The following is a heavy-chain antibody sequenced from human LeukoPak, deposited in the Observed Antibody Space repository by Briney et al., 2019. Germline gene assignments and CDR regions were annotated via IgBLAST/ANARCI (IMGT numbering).Heavy chain of an antibody. J-gene: IGHJ4*02. V-gene: IGHV3-15*01. D-gene: IGHD3-9*01. Sequence: KPGGSLRLSCAASGFTFSNAWMSWVRQAPGKGLEWVGRIKSKTDGGTTDYAAPVKGRFTISRDDSKNTLYLQMNSLKTEDTAVYYCTTGPESVLRYFDWYNDYWGQGTLVTVSS. CDR2: IKSKTDGGTT. CDR3: TTGPESVLRYFDWYNDY. CDR1: GFTFSNAW.